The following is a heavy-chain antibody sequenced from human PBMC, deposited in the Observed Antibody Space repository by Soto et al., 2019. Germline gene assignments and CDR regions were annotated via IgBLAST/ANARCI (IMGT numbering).Heavy chain of an antibody. CDR3: ARDYYDSSGSLGY. CDR1: GFTFSSYV. V-gene: IGHV3-30*03. CDR2: ISYDGSHK. Sequence: WGSLRLSCVASGFTFSSYVMHWGRQAPGKGLEWVAVISYDGSHKYYADSVKGRFTISRDNSKNTLYLQMNSLRAEDTAVYYCARDYYDSSGSLGYWGQGTLVTVS. D-gene: IGHD3-22*01. J-gene: IGHJ4*02.